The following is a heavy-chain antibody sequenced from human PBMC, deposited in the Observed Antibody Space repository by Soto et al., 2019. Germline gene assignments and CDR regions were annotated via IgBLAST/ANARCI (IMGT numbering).Heavy chain of an antibody. CDR2: IYYSGST. J-gene: IGHJ4*02. Sequence: PSETLSLTCTVSGGSISSYYWSWIRQPPGKGLEWIGYIYYSGSTNYNPSLKSRVTISVDTSKNQFSLKLSSVTAADTAVYYCARQRGPYGSGSYSYWGQGTLVTVSS. CDR3: ARQRGPYGSGSYSY. CDR1: GGSISSYY. D-gene: IGHD3-10*01. V-gene: IGHV4-59*01.